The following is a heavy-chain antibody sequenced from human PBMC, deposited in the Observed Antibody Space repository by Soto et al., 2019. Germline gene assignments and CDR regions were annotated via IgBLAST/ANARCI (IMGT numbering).Heavy chain of an antibody. V-gene: IGHV1-69*08. Sequence: QVQLVQSGAEVKKPGSSVKVSCKASGGTFSSYTISWVRQAPGQGLEWMGRIIPILGIANYAQKFQGRVTITADKSTSTAYMELSSLRSEDTAVYYGARDYGDPNWFDPWGQGTLVTVSS. CDR3: ARDYGDPNWFDP. CDR2: IIPILGIA. CDR1: GGTFSSYT. D-gene: IGHD2-21*02. J-gene: IGHJ5*02.